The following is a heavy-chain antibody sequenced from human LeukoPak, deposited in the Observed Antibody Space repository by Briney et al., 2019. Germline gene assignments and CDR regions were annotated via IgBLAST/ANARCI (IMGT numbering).Heavy chain of an antibody. CDR1: GYTFTTYG. D-gene: IGHD3-9*01. CDR3: AKAEGYDILTGLDY. Sequence: ASVKVSCKASGYTFTTYGISWLRQAPGQGLGWMGWISTYNGDTNYAQKLQGRVTLTTDTSTSTVYMELRSLRSDDTAVYYCAKAEGYDILTGLDYWGQGTLVTVSS. J-gene: IGHJ4*02. V-gene: IGHV1-18*01. CDR2: ISTYNGDT.